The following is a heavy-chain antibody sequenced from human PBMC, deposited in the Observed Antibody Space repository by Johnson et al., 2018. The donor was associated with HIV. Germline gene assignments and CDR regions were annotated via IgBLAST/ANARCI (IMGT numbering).Heavy chain of an antibody. J-gene: IGHJ3*02. CDR3: ARGALGDWVDAFDI. CDR1: GFTFSSYG. D-gene: IGHD3-16*01. V-gene: IGHV3-30-3*01. CDR2: ISYDGSNK. Sequence: QVQLVESGGGVVQSGRSLRLSCAASGFTFSSYGMHWVRQAPAKGLEWVAVISYDGSNKYYADSVKGRFTISRDNSKNTLYLQMNSLRAEDTAVFYCARGALGDWVDAFDIWGQGTMVTVSS.